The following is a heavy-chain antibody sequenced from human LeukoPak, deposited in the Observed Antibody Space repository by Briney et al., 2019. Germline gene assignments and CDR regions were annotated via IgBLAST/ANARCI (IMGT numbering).Heavy chain of an antibody. CDR2: IYYSGST. CDR3: ARVSTSSGWYLSSFDY. D-gene: IGHD6-19*01. V-gene: IGHV4-59*01. Sequence: KSSETLSLTCTVSGASISSDYWSWIRQPPGKGLEWIWYIYYSGSTNYNPSLKSRVTISVDTSKNQFSLRLNSVTAADTAVYYCARVSTSSGWYLSSFDYWGQGTLVTVSS. CDR1: GASISSDY. J-gene: IGHJ4*02.